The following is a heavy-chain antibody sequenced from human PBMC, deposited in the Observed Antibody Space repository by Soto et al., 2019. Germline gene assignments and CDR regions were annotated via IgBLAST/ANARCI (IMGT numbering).Heavy chain of an antibody. J-gene: IGHJ6*02. Sequence: GGSLRLSCAASGFTFSSYGMHWVRQAPGKGLEWVAVIWYDGSNKYYADSVKGRFTISRDNSKNTLYLQMNSLRAEDTAVYYCARDYDFWSGYYPPYCYYYGMDVWGQGTTVTVSS. CDR3: ARDYDFWSGYYPPYCYYYGMDV. D-gene: IGHD3-3*01. V-gene: IGHV3-33*01. CDR1: GFTFSSYG. CDR2: IWYDGSNK.